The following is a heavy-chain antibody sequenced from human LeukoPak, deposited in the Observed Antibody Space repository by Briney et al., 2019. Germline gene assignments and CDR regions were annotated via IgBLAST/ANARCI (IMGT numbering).Heavy chain of an antibody. CDR1: GYTFTSYY. CDR2: INPSGGST. V-gene: IGHV1-46*01. Sequence: ASVKVSCKASGYTFTSYYTHWVRQAPGQGLEWMGIINPSGGSTGYAQKFQGRVTLTRDTSTSTVYMELSSLRSEDTAVYYCARDIISSGSTVTENFDYWGQGTLVTVSS. J-gene: IGHJ4*02. D-gene: IGHD4-17*01. CDR3: ARDIISSGSTVTENFDY.